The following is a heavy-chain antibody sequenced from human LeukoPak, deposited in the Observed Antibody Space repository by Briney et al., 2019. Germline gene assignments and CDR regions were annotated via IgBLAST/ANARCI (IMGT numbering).Heavy chain of an antibody. Sequence: GSSVKLSCKASGGTFSSYAISWVRQALGQGLEWMGGIISIFGTANYAQKFQGRVTITADASTSTDYMELSSLRSEDTAVYYCARPYYDFWSGSRSRANWFDPWGQGTLVTVSS. CDR1: GGTFSSYA. CDR3: ARPYYDFWSGSRSRANWFDP. CDR2: IISIFGTA. D-gene: IGHD3-3*01. J-gene: IGHJ5*02. V-gene: IGHV1-69*01.